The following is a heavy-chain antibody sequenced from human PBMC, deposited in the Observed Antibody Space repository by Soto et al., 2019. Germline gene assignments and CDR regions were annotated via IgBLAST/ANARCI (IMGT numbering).Heavy chain of an antibody. CDR2: INYSGST. CDR1: GGSISSSTSY. Sequence: QLQLQESGPGLVKPSETLSLTCTVSGGSISSSTSYWGWIRQPPGKGLEWIGSINYSGSTYYSPSLKSRVTISAATSKNQFSLTLSSVTAADTAVYYCARPVNYYYYYMDVWGKGTMVTVSS. CDR3: ARPVNYYYYYMDV. J-gene: IGHJ6*03. V-gene: IGHV4-39*01.